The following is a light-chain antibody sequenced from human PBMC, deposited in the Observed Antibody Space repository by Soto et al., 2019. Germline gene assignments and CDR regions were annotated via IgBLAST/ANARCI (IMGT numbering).Light chain of an antibody. J-gene: IGKJ2*01. CDR1: RSLSSSY. Sequence: ENVLTQSPGTLSLSPGERATLSCRASRSLSSSYVVWYQQKPGQAPRLLIYAASRRATGIPDRFSGSGSATEYTLTISRLEAEDFAVYYCQQQGTFGQGTRLEIK. V-gene: IGKV3-20*01. CDR3: QQQGT. CDR2: AAS.